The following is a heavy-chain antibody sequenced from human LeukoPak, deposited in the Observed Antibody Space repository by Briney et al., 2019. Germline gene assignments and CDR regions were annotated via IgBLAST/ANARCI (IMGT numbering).Heavy chain of an antibody. CDR3: ACLSTWSL. V-gene: IGHV3-48*03. CDR1: GFTFSSYE. CDR2: ISSSGSTI. Sequence: PGGSLRLPCAASGFTFSSYEMNWVRQAPGKGLEWVSYISSSGSTIYYADSVKGRFTTSRDNAKNSLYLQMNSLRAEDTAVYYCACLSTWSLWGQGTLVTVSS. D-gene: IGHD2-8*02. J-gene: IGHJ4*02.